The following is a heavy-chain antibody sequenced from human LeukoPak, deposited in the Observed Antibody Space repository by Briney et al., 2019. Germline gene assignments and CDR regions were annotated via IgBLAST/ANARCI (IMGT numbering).Heavy chain of an antibody. J-gene: IGHJ6*03. V-gene: IGHV4-59*11. CDR2: IYYSGST. CDR3: ARSYYGRAFYMDV. CDR1: GGSISSHY. D-gene: IGHD3-22*01. Sequence: PSETLSLTCTVSGGSISSHYWSWIRQPPGKGLEWIGYIYYSGSTNYSPSLKSRVTISVDTSKNQFSLKLSSVTAADTAVYYCARSYYGRAFYMDVWGKGTTVTVSS.